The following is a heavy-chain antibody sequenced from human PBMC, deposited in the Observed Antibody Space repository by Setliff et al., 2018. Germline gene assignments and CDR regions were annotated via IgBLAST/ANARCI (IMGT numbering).Heavy chain of an antibody. V-gene: IGHV2-5*02. D-gene: IGHD3-3*01. CDR2: TYWDDDK. CDR3: AHGGDFWSGYWGGGPRKVGYYFDY. Sequence: SGPTLVNPTQTLTLTCTFSGFSLSTSGVGVGWIRQPPGKALEWLALTYWDDDKRYSPSLKSRLTITKDTSKNQVVLTMTNMDPVDTATYYCAHGGDFWSGYWGGGPRKVGYYFDYWGQGTLVTVSS. CDR1: GFSLSTSGVG. J-gene: IGHJ4*02.